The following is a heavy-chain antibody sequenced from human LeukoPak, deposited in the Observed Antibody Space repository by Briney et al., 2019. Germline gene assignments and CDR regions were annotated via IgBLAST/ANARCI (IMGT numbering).Heavy chain of an antibody. CDR3: ASTRRYNWNDVNWFDP. V-gene: IGHV1-69*01. CDR1: GGTFSSYA. CDR2: IIPIFGTA. J-gene: IGHJ5*02. D-gene: IGHD1-1*01. Sequence: SVKVSCKASGGTFSSYATSWVRQAPGQGLEWMGGIIPIFGTANYAQKFQGRVTITADESTSTAYMELSSLRSEDTAVYYCASTRRYNWNDVNWFDPWGQGTLVTVSS.